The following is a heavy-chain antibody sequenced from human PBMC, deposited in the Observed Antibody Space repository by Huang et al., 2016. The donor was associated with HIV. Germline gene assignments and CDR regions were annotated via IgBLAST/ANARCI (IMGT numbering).Heavy chain of an antibody. Sequence: QVQLVQSGAEVKKTGASVKVSCKPSGYAFADYFIHWVRQAPGQGLEWMAWVNPNNGATNYDQKFLGRLTVTGDTSMRTAYMELSGLTSDDTAKYYCTRDGVAPDEEFDYWGQGTVIIVSS. CDR2: VNPNNGAT. D-gene: IGHD5-12*01. J-gene: IGHJ4*02. CDR3: TRDGVAPDEEFDY. CDR1: GYAFADYF. V-gene: IGHV1-2*02.